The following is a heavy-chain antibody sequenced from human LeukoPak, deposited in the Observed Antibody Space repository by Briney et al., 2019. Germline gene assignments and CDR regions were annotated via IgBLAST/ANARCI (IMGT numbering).Heavy chain of an antibody. CDR2: INHSGST. Sequence: PSETLSLTCAVYGGSFSGYYWSWIRQPPGKGLEWIGEINHSGSTNYNPSPKSRVTISVDTSKNQFSLKLSSVTAADTAVYYCASQTVVPAAIYYYYYGMDVWGQGTTVTVSS. J-gene: IGHJ6*02. D-gene: IGHD2-2*01. CDR3: ASQTVVPAAIYYYYYGMDV. CDR1: GGSFSGYY. V-gene: IGHV4-34*01.